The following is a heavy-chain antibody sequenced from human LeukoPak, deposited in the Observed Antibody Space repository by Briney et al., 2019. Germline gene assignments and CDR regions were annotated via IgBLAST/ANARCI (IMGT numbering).Heavy chain of an antibody. CDR3: AMAVIGSGWTLDY. V-gene: IGHV3-23*01. CDR2: ISGSGGRT. Sequence: GGSLRLSCAASGFTFISYAMSWVRQAPGKGLEWVSSISGSGGRTSYADSVQGRFTISRDNSKNTLYLELNSLRAEDAAVYFCAMAVIGSGWTLDYWGQGALVTVS. D-gene: IGHD6-19*01. CDR1: GFTFISYA. J-gene: IGHJ4*02.